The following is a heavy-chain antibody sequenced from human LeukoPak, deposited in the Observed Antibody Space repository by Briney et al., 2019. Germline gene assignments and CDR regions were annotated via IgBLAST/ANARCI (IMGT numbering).Heavy chain of an antibody. J-gene: IGHJ4*02. D-gene: IGHD3-9*01. Sequence: PGRSLRLSCAASGFTFSSYAMHWVRQAPGQGLEWVSSISSSSSYIYYADSVKGRFTISRDNAKNSLYLQMNSLRAEDTAVYYCARDRDLLRYFDWLLDYWGQGTLVTVSS. CDR1: GFTFSSYA. V-gene: IGHV3-21*01. CDR3: ARDRDLLRYFDWLLDY. CDR2: ISSSSSYI.